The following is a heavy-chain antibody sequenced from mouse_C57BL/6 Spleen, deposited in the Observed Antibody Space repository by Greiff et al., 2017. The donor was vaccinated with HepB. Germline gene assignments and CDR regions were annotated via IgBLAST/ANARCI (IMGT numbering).Heavy chain of an antibody. D-gene: IGHD1-1*01. CDR2: IWSGGST. V-gene: IGHV2-2*01. J-gene: IGHJ3*01. CDR3: AREDYYGSNSWCAY. Sequence: QVQLKESGPGLVQPSQSLSITCTVSGFSLTSYGVHWVRQSPGKGLEWLGVIWSGGSTDYNAAFISRLSISKDNSKSQVFFKMNSLQADDTAIYYCAREDYYGSNSWCAYWGQGTLVTVSA. CDR1: GFSLTSYG.